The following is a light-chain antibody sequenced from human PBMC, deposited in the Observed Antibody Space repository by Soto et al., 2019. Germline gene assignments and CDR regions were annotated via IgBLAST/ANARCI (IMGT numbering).Light chain of an antibody. CDR2: HVS. J-gene: IGKJ4*01. V-gene: IGKV3-20*01. CDR1: QSVSSTS. Sequence: DIVLTQSPGTLYLSPGERAILSCRASQSVSSTSLAWYQQRPGQAPMLLIYHVSSRANGIPDRFSGSGSGTDFTLTISTLEPEDFAVYYCQQYGTSSLTFGGGTRVEI. CDR3: QQYGTSSLT.